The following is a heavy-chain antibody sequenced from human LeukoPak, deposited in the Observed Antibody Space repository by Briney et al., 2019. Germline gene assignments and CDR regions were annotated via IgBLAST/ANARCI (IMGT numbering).Heavy chain of an antibody. V-gene: IGHV3-7*01. CDR2: IRKDGGAK. CDR1: GFPFSTYW. CDR3: ASSHDSSGND. J-gene: IGHJ4*02. D-gene: IGHD3-22*01. Sequence: GGSLRLSCAASGFPFSTYWMAWVRQAPGKGLDWVANIRKDGGAKFYAAFVKGRFIISRDNAKNSLYLQMNNLRDEDTAVYYCASSHDSSGNDWGQGTLVTV.